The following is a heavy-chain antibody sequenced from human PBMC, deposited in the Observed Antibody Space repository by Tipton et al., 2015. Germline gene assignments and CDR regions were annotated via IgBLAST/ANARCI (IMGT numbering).Heavy chain of an antibody. Sequence: QLVQSGAEVKKPGSSVKVSCKASGGTFSSYSISWVRQAPGQGLEWMGGIIPMFGTANYAQKFQGRATFTADESTSTAYLELSSLKASDTAMYYCARHVSFYYDTHGSDALDIWAQGTMVTVSS. J-gene: IGHJ3*02. CDR2: IIPMFGTA. CDR3: ARHVSFYYDTHGSDALDI. V-gene: IGHV1-69*01. D-gene: IGHD3-22*01. CDR1: GGTFSSYS.